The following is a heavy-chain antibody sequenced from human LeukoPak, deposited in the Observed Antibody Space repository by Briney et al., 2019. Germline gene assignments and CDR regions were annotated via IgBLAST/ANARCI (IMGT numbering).Heavy chain of an antibody. CDR3: ARHRDFDSTGYYYPLFDY. D-gene: IGHD3-22*01. CDR1: GYTFTGYY. J-gene: IGHJ4*02. CDR2: INASHGAT. V-gene: IGHV1-2*02. Sequence: GASVKVSCKASGYTFTGYYLHWVRQAPGRGIAWMGWINASHGATKYAKQFQGRVTMTRDTSISTAYMELSRLRSDDTAVYYCARHRDFDSTGYYYPLFDYWGQGTLVTVSA.